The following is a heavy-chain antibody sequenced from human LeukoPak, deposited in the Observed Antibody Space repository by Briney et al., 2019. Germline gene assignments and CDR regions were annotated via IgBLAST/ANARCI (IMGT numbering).Heavy chain of an antibody. CDR1: GFTFSSYG. V-gene: IGHV3-30*02. J-gene: IGHJ6*03. D-gene: IGHD3-3*01. CDR3: AKDGYNPSYDFWSGYIAGGYYYYMDV. CDR2: IRYDGSNK. Sequence: PGGSLRLSCAASGFTFSSYGMHWVRQAPGKGLEWVAFIRYDGSNKYYADSVKGRFTISRDNSKNTLYLQMNSLRAEDTAVYYCAKDGYNPSYDFWSGYIAGGYYYYMDVWGKGTTVTVSS.